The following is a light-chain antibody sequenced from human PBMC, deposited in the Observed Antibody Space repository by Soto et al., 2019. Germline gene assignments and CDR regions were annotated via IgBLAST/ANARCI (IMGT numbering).Light chain of an antibody. Sequence: QPVLTQPRSVSGSPGQSVTISCTGTGSDVGDYDFVSWYQQYPGEAPRVMIYDVTKRPSGVPDRFSASKSGNTASLTISGLQAEDEADYYCCSYAGSYTRYVFGSGTQLTVL. V-gene: IGLV2-11*01. CDR2: DVT. J-gene: IGLJ1*01. CDR1: GSDVGDYDF. CDR3: CSYAGSYTRYV.